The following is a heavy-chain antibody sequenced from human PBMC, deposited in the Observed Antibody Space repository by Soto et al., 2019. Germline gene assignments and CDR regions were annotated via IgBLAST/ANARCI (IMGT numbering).Heavy chain of an antibody. CDR1: GFSLSTTGGG. V-gene: IGHV2-5*02. CDR2: IYWDDDK. J-gene: IGHJ6*02. D-gene: IGHD2-21*01. Sequence: QITLKESGPKLVKPTQTLTLTCTFSGFSLSTTGGGVGWIRQPPGKALEWLGLIYWDDDKRYNPSLNSRLTITQHPHKNQLVLTMTNMDPVDTATYYCVQSRCRGDCLQSYSSHSYYGLDVWGQGTTVTVSS. CDR3: VQSRCRGDCLQSYSSHSYYGLDV.